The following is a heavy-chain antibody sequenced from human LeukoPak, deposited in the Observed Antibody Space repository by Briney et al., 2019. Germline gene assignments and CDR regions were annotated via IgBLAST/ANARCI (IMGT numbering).Heavy chain of an antibody. Sequence: GESLKISCKGSGYSFTSYWITWVRQMPRKGLEWMGRIDPSDSYTNYSPSFQGLVTISADKSISTAYLQWSSLKASDTAIYYCARFRGAYESDYWGQGTLVTVSS. CDR3: ARFRGAYESDY. V-gene: IGHV5-10-1*01. CDR2: IDPSDSYT. CDR1: GYSFTSYW. J-gene: IGHJ4*02. D-gene: IGHD5-12*01.